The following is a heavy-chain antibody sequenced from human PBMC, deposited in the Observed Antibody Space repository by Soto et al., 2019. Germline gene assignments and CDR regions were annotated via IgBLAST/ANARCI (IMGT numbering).Heavy chain of an antibody. V-gene: IGHV5-51*01. CDR1: GYSFTSYW. CDR2: IYPGDSDT. CDR3: ATQLGYCSGGSCYSHPTGDAFDI. D-gene: IGHD2-15*01. J-gene: IGHJ3*02. Sequence: PGESLNISCKGSGYSFTSYWIGWVRQMPGKGLEWMGIIYPGDSDTRYSPSFQGQVTSSADKSISTAYLQWSSLKASDTAMYYCATQLGYCSGGSCYSHPTGDAFDIWGQETMVTVSS.